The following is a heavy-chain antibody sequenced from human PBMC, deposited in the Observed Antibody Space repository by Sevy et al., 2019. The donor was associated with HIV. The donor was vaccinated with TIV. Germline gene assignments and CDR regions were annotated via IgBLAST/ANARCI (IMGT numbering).Heavy chain of an antibody. J-gene: IGHJ4*02. CDR3: ARGTGLLVRGAYYFDY. CDR2: ISSGGDTI. V-gene: IGHV3-48*02. Sequence: GGSLRLSCATSGFTFSTYYMKWVRQAPGKGLEWVSSISSGGDTISYAEPVRGRFTISRDNAKSSLYLQMNSLRDEDTAVYYCARGTGLLVRGAYYFDYWGQGSLVTVSS. CDR1: GFTFSTYY. D-gene: IGHD3-22*01.